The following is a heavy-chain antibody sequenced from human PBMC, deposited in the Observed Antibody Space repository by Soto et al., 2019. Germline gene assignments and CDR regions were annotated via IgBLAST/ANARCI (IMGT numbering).Heavy chain of an antibody. CDR3: TRGVTIFYGWFDP. J-gene: IGHJ5*02. Sequence: PSETLSLTCTVSGGSISSYYWNWIRQPPGKGPEWIGYIKYSGSTNYNPSLKSRVTISVDTSKNQFSLKLSSVTAADTAVYYCTRGVTIFYGWFDPWGQGTLVTVSS. CDR2: IKYSGST. CDR1: GGSISSYY. D-gene: IGHD3-3*01. V-gene: IGHV4-59*01.